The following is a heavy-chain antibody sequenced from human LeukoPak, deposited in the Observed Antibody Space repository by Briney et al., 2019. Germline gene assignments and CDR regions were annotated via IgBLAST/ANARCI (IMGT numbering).Heavy chain of an antibody. D-gene: IGHD3-3*01. CDR2: ISYDGSNK. CDR3: TRDGYDFWSGYFGSAFDI. V-gene: IGHV3-30-3*01. Sequence: PGGSLRLSCAASGFTFSRYAMHWVRQAPGKGLEWVALISYDGSNKYYAESVKGRFTISRDNSKDTLYLNMNSLRAEDTAVYYCTRDGYDFWSGYFGSAFDIWGQGTMVTVSS. CDR1: GFTFSRYA. J-gene: IGHJ3*02.